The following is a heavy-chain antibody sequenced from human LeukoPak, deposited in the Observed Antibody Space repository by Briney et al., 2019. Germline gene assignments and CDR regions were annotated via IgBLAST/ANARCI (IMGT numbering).Heavy chain of an antibody. J-gene: IGHJ4*02. D-gene: IGHD2-15*01. CDR1: GGSISSSSYY. CDR2: IYYSGST. Sequence: PSETLSLTCTVSGGSISSSSYYWGWIRQPPGKGLEWIGSIYYSGSTYYNPSLKSRVTISVDTSKNQFSLKLSSATAADTAVYYCASYSQIAYYFDYWGQGTLVTVSS. CDR3: ASYSQIAYYFDY. V-gene: IGHV4-39*07.